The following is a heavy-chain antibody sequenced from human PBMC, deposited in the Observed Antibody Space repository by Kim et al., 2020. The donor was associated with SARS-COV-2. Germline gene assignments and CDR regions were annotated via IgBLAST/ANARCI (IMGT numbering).Heavy chain of an antibody. Sequence: ADSGQGRLTISRNNSKDTLYLQINSLRAEDTAIYYCAGSWDYGPRRYYFDLWGQGTLLTVSS. V-gene: IGHV3-23*01. CDR3: AGSWDYGPRRYYFDL. D-gene: IGHD4-17*01. J-gene: IGHJ4*02.